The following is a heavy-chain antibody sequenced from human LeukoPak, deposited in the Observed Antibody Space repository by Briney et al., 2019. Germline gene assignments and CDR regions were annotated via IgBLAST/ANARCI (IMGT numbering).Heavy chain of an antibody. V-gene: IGHV3-30*03. CDR2: ISNDATKK. D-gene: IGHD4-17*01. CDR1: GFTFSTYA. CDR3: ARCRTTVTAMPGY. Sequence: GRSLRLSCAASGFTFSTYAMHWVRQAPGKGLEWVAVISNDATKKYYADSVKGRSTISRDNSENTLYLQMNSLRAEDTAVYYCARCRTTVTAMPGYWGQGTLVTVSS. J-gene: IGHJ4*02.